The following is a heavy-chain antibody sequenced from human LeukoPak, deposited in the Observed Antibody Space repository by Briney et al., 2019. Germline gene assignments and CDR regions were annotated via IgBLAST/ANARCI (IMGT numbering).Heavy chain of an antibody. CDR1: GFTFSNAW. CDR2: IKSKTDGGTT. D-gene: IGHD3-9*01. Sequence: GGSLRLSCAASGFTFSNAWMSWVRQAPGKGLEWVGRIKSKTDGGTTDYAAPVKGRFTISRDDSKNTLYLQMNSLRAEDTAVYYCAKDRYFDWVFSLPHASDIWAQGTLVTVSS. V-gene: IGHV3-15*01. J-gene: IGHJ3*02. CDR3: AKDRYFDWVFSLPHASDI.